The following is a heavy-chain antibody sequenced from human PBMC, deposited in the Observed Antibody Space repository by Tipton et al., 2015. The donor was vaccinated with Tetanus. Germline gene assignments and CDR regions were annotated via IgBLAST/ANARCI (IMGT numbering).Heavy chain of an antibody. J-gene: IGHJ4*02. D-gene: IGHD3-10*01. CDR2: IDPKSGDT. Sequence: QSGAEVKKPGASVKVSCKPSGYTFTDYHMQWVRQAPGQGLEWMGWIDPKSGDTDFAQKFQGRVTMTRDSSISTVYMELSRLRSDDTAFYYCARDGGPGGGGSLDYWGQGTLVTVAS. CDR1: GYTFTDYH. CDR3: ARDGGPGGGGSLDY. V-gene: IGHV1-2*02.